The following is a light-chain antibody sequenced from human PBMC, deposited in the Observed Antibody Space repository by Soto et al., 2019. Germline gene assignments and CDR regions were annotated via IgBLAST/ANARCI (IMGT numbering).Light chain of an antibody. CDR2: AAS. J-gene: IGKJ1*01. CDR1: QSISSY. V-gene: IGKV1-39*01. Sequence: DIQMTQSPSSLSASVGDRVTITCRASQSISSYLNWYQQKPRKAPKLLIYAASSLQSVVPARFSGSGSGTDFTLTISSLQPEDFATYDCQESYSTHTWTFGQGTKVDMK. CDR3: QESYSTHTWT.